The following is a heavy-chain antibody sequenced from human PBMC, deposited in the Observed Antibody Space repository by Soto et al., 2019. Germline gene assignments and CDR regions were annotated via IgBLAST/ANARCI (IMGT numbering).Heavy chain of an antibody. V-gene: IGHV1-69*01. Sequence: HVQLVQSGAEVKKPGSSVKVSCKASGGTFSSYAISWVRQAPGQGLEWMGGIIPIFGTPKYAQKFQGRVXIXXXXSXTTAYMELTXXXXXXXXXXXXXXXXXXDNGGYYXXXDYXGQXT. J-gene: IGHJ4*02. CDR3: XXXXXXDNGGYYXXXDY. D-gene: IGHD3-22*01. CDR1: GGTFSSYA. CDR2: IIPIFGTP.